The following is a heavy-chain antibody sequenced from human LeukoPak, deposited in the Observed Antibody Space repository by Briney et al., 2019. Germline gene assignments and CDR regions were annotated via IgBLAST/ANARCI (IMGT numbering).Heavy chain of an antibody. V-gene: IGHV1-24*01. CDR2: FDPEESET. CDR3: ARSPGWWGHDAFDI. CDR1: GYTPSDLV. D-gene: IGHD2-15*01. J-gene: IGHJ3*02. Sequence: ASVKVSCKVSGYTPSDLVIHWVRQAPGKGLEWMGGFDPEESETLYAFRFQGRLTMTVDTSSDTASMELSRLTIFDTAVYYCARSPGWWGHDAFDIWGQGTMVTVSS.